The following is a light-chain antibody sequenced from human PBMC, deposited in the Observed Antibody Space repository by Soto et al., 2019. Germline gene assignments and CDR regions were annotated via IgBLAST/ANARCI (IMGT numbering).Light chain of an antibody. CDR2: GAS. Sequence: EIVLTQSPGTLSLSPGERATLSCRASQSVSSSYLAWYQQKPGQAPRLLIYGASSRATGIPDRFSGSGSGTDFTLTISRLEPEDFAVYYCQQYGSSTETFCQGTKVDIK. CDR3: QQYGSSTET. CDR1: QSVSSSY. J-gene: IGKJ1*01. V-gene: IGKV3-20*01.